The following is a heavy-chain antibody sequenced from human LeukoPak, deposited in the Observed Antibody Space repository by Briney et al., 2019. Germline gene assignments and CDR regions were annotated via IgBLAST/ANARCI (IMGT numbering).Heavy chain of an antibody. CDR2: ISGSAGST. CDR1: GLTFSSYA. V-gene: IGHV3-23*01. D-gene: IGHD3-3*01. Sequence: GGSLRPSCAASGLTFSSYAMSWVRQAPGKGLEWVSAISGSAGSTYYADSVKGRFTISRDNSKNTLYLQMNSLRAEDTAVYYCAKDKGVAGHDYWGQGTLVTVSS. CDR3: AKDKGVAGHDY. J-gene: IGHJ4*02.